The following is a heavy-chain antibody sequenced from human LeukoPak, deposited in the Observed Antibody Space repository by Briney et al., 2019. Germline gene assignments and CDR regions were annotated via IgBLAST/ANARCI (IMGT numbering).Heavy chain of an antibody. J-gene: IGHJ4*02. CDR2: INPNSGGT. CDR3: ILGGYSSGWYGY. V-gene: IGHV1-2*02. Sequence: ASVKVSCKASGYTFTGYYMHWVRQAPGQGLEWMGWINPNSGGTNYAQKFPGRVTMTRDTSISTAYMELSRLRSDDTAVYYCILGGYSSGWYGYWGQGTLVTVSS. CDR1: GYTFTGYY. D-gene: IGHD6-19*01.